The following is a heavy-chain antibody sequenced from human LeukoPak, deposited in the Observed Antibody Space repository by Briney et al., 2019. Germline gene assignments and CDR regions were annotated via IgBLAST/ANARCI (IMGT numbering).Heavy chain of an antibody. D-gene: IGHD6-13*01. J-gene: IGHJ4*02. CDR2: IYYSGST. CDR1: GGSISSYY. CDR3: ARVNQQLALDY. V-gene: IGHV4-59*01. Sequence: SETLSFTCTVPGGSISSYYWSWIRQPPGKGLEWIGYIYYSGSTNYNPSLKSRVTISVDSSKNQFSLKLSSVTAADPAVYYCARVNQQLALDYWGQGTLVTVSS.